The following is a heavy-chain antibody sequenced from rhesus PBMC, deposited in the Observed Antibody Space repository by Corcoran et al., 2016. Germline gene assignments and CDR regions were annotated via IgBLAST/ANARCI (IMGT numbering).Heavy chain of an antibody. CDR3: ARAILYEADVFDF. CDR2: IYGSGGGT. Sequence: QVQLQESGPGLVKPSETLPLTCAVSGGSISDDYYWSWSRPPPGQGLEWIGYIYGSGGGTNYNPSLKNRVTISIDTSKNQFSLKLSSVTAADTAVYYCARAILYEADVFDFWGQGLRFTVSS. V-gene: IGHV4-106*01. D-gene: IGHD3-9*01. CDR1: GGSISDDYY. J-gene: IGHJ3*01.